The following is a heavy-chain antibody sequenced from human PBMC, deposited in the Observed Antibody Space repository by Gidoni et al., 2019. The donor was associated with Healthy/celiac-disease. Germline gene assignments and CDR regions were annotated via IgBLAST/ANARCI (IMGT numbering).Heavy chain of an antibody. V-gene: IGHV3-23*01. J-gene: IGHJ4*02. CDR3: AKEGHYYGSGRAHYFDY. D-gene: IGHD3-10*01. CDR1: GFTFSSYA. CDR2: ISGSGGST. Sequence: EVQLLESGGGLVQPGGSLRLSCAASGFTFSSYAMSWVRQAPGKGLEWVSAISGSGGSTYYADSVKGRFTISRDNSKNTLYLQMNSLRAEDTAVYYCAKEGHYYGSGRAHYFDYWGQGTLVTVSS.